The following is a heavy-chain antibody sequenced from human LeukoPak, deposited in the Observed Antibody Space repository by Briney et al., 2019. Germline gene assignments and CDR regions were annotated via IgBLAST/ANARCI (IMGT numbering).Heavy chain of an antibody. CDR3: AKSRYSSGWDHLDY. V-gene: IGHV3-23*01. CDR2: FAGGGGTT. CDR1: GFTFSSYA. Sequence: GGSLRLSCAASGFTFSSYAMTWVRQAPGKGLEWVSTFAGGGGTTYYADSVKGRFTISRDNSKNTLYLQMNSLRAEDTAVYYCAKSRYSSGWDHLDYWGQGTLVTVSS. J-gene: IGHJ4*02. D-gene: IGHD6-19*01.